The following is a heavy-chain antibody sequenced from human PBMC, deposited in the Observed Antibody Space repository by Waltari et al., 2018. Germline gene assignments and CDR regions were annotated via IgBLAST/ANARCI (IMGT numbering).Heavy chain of an antibody. CDR3: ARDRGYCGGDCYKNLDY. CDR2: IKKDGGET. V-gene: IGHV3-7*01. J-gene: IGHJ4*02. D-gene: IGHD2-21*01. CDR1: GFTFSDYW. Sequence: EVQLVESGGGLVQPGGSLRLSCAASGFTFSDYWMTWVSQAPGEGLEWVANIKKDGGETYYVDAVKCRFTVSRDNAKNSLYLQMSSLRGEDTAVYYCARDRGYCGGDCYKNLDYWGQGTLVAVSS.